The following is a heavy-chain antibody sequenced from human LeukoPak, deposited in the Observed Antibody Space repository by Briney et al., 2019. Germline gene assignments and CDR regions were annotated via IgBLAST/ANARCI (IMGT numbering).Heavy chain of an antibody. CDR1: GGSISSSSYY. CDR2: INHSGST. V-gene: IGHV4-39*07. CDR3: ARGPGDFDY. D-gene: IGHD7-27*01. Sequence: SETLSLTCTVSGGSISSSSYYWGWIRQPPGKGLEWIGEINHSGSTNYNPSLKSRVTISVDTSKNQFSLKLSSVTAADTAVYYCARGPGDFDYWGQGTLVTVSS. J-gene: IGHJ4*02.